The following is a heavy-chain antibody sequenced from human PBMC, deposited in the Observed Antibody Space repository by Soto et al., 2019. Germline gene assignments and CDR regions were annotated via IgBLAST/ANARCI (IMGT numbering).Heavy chain of an antibody. CDR3: ARELGYCSGGSCYMDGAFDF. J-gene: IGHJ3*01. Sequence: EVQLWESGGGLVQPGGSLRLSCAASGSTFSSYAMSWVRQAPGKGLEWVSVISGSGDSTYYADSVKGRFTISRDNSKNTSYVXMNSLRAEDTAVYYCARELGYCSGGSCYMDGAFDFWGQGTMVTVSS. CDR2: ISGSGDST. CDR1: GSTFSSYA. D-gene: IGHD2-15*01. V-gene: IGHV3-23*01.